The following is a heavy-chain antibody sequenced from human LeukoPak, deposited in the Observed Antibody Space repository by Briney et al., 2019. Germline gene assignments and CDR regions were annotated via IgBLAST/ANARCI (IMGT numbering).Heavy chain of an antibody. CDR2: IYYSGST. Sequence: SETLSLTCTVSGGSISSSSYYWGWIRQPPGKGLEWIGSIYYSGSTYYNPSLKSRVTISVDTSKNQFSLKLSSVTAADTAVNYCARVRGQQLVWFDYWGQGTLVTVSS. CDR3: ARVRGQQLVWFDY. CDR1: GGSISSSSYY. V-gene: IGHV4-39*07. D-gene: IGHD6-13*01. J-gene: IGHJ4*02.